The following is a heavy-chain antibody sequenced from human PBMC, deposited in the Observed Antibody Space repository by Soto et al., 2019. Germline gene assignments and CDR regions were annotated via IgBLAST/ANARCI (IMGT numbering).Heavy chain of an antibody. V-gene: IGHV1-69*01. D-gene: IGHD2-15*01. CDR3: AGEGCSGGSCYAWFDP. CDR1: GGTFSSYA. J-gene: IGHJ5*02. Sequence: QVQLVQSGAEVKKPGSSVKVSCKASGGTFSSYAISWVRQAPRQGLEWMGGIIPIFGTANYAQKFQGRVTITADESTSTAYMELSSLRSEDTAVYYCAGEGCSGGSCYAWFDPWGQGTLVTVSS. CDR2: IIPIFGTA.